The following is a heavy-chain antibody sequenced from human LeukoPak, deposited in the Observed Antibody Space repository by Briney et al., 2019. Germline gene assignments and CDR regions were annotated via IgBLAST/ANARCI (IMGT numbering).Heavy chain of an antibody. CDR2: VSWNTDRI. J-gene: IGHJ5*01. D-gene: IGHD3-22*01. CDR1: GFMFHDYV. Sequence: GGSLRLSCVGSGFMFHDYVMHWVRQVPGKGLEWVSGVSWNTDRIGYADSVKGRFTISRDNDANTLHLQMNSLRVEDTALYFCTRSPSFTLGGGYLDSWGRGSLVIVSS. CDR3: TRSPSFTLGGGYLDS. V-gene: IGHV3-9*01.